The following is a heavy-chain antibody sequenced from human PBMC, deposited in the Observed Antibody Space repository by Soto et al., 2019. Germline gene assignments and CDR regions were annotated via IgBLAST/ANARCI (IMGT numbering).Heavy chain of an antibody. Sequence: LRLSCAASGFTFTRYSMNWVRQAPGKGLEWVSSISSTTNYIYYGDSMKGRFTISRDNAKDTLYLQLDNLRGDDTGLYYCMRGPRASSSGTGAYWGRGTQVTVSS. CDR1: GFTFTRYS. CDR3: MRGPRASSSGTGAY. V-gene: IGHV3-21*01. J-gene: IGHJ4*02. CDR2: ISSTTNYI. D-gene: IGHD2-2*01.